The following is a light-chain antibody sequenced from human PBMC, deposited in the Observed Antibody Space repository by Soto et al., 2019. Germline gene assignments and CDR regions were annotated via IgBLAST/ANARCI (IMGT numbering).Light chain of an antibody. V-gene: IGKV1-5*03. CDR1: ESVNSW. CDR3: QQYITYRT. Sequence: DIQMTQSPSTLSASVGDRVSITCRASESVNSWLAWYQQKPGKAPKLLIYKASTLEGGVPSRFSGSGSGTEFTLTISSLQPDDFATYYCQQYITYRTFGRGTKVDIK. J-gene: IGKJ1*01. CDR2: KAS.